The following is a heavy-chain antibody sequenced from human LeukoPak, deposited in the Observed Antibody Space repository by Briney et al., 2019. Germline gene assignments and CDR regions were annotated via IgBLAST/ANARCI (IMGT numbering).Heavy chain of an antibody. CDR2: IIGSGGST. D-gene: IGHD2-2*01. J-gene: IGHJ4*02. CDR1: GFTVSSNY. Sequence: GGSLRLSCAASGFTVSSNYMSWVRQAPGKGLEWVSSIIGSGGSTYYADSVKGLFTISRDNSKNTLYLQMNSLRAEDTAVYYCAKSISSTSIRTTDYWGQGTLVTVSS. V-gene: IGHV3-23*01. CDR3: AKSISSTSIRTTDY.